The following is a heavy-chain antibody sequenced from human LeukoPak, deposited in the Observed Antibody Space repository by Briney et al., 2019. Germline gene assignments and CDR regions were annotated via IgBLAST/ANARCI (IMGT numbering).Heavy chain of an antibody. CDR2: TSFSGSTT. CDR1: GFTFSNYE. V-gene: IGHV3-48*03. D-gene: IGHD2-21*01. J-gene: IGHJ4*02. CDR3: ARNGGGLGY. Sequence: GGSLRLSCVASGFTFSNYEIIWVRQAPGKGLEWISYTSFSGSTTNYADPVKGRFTISRDNAKNALYLQMNSLGGEDTAVYYCARNGGGLGYWGRGILVTVSS.